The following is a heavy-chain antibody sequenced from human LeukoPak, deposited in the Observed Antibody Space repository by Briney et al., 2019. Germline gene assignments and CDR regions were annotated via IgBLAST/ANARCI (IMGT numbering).Heavy chain of an antibody. Sequence: GSLRLSCVASGLTFSNYWMSWVRQAPGKGLEWVGRIKSKTDGGTTDYAAPVKGRFTISRDDSKNTLYLQMNSLRAEDTAVYYCAKQVATIGDYWGQGTLVTISS. V-gene: IGHV3-15*01. CDR3: AKQVATIGDY. CDR2: IKSKTDGGTT. D-gene: IGHD5-12*01. J-gene: IGHJ4*02. CDR1: GLTFSNYW.